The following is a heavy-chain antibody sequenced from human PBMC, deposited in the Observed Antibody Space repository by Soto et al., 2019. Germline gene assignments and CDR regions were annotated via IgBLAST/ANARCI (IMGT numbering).Heavy chain of an antibody. V-gene: IGHV4-34*01. CDR1: GGSFSGYY. J-gene: IGHJ6*02. CDR2: INHSGST. CDR3: ARPGFYYYYGMDV. Sequence: PSETLSLTCAVYGGSFSGYYWSWIRQPPGKGLEWIGEINHSGSTNYNPSLKSRVTISVDTSKNQFSLKLSSVTAADTAVYYCARPGFYYYYGMDVWGQGTTVTVSS.